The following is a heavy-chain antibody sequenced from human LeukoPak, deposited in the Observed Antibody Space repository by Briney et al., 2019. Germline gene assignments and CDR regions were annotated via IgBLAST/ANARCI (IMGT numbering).Heavy chain of an antibody. CDR1: GFTFSSYG. CDR3: AKARRDGYNSFDY. Sequence: GGSLRLSCAASGFTFSSYGMSWVRQAPGKGLEWVSAISGSGGSTYYADSVKGRFTISRDNSKNTLYLQMNSLRAEDTAVYYCAKARRDGYNSFDYWGQGTLVTVSS. D-gene: IGHD5-24*01. V-gene: IGHV3-23*01. CDR2: ISGSGGST. J-gene: IGHJ4*02.